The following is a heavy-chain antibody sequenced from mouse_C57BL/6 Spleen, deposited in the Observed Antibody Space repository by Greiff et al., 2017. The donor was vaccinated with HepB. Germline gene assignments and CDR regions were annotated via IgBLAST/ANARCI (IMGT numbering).Heavy chain of an antibody. Sequence: EVKLVESGGGLVKPGGSLKLSCAASGFTFSSYTMSWVRQTPEKRLEWVATISGGGGNTYYPDSVKGRFTISRDKAKNTLYLQMSSLRSEDTALYYCARHEYFDYWGQGTTLTVSS. CDR3: ARHEYFDY. V-gene: IGHV5-9*01. CDR1: GFTFSSYT. CDR2: ISGGGGNT. J-gene: IGHJ2*01.